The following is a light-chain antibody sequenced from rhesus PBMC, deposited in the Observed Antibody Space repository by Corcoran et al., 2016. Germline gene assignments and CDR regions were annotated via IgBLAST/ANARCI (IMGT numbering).Light chain of an antibody. CDR2: EAS. V-gene: IGKV1-25*01. CDR3: QHYYSTPGT. J-gene: IGKJ1*01. Sequence: DIQMTQSPSSLSASVGDRVTITCRASQGITNDLAWYQQKPGETPKLLIYEASSLQSGIPSRFSGSGSGTDFTLTISSLQSEEFATYYCQHYYSTPGTFGQGTKVEIK. CDR1: QGITND.